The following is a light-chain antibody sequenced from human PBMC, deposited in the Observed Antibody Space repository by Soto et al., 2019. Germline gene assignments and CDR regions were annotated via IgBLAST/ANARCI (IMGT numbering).Light chain of an antibody. CDR2: GAS. Sequence: EIVLTQSPGTLSLSPGEXATLSCRASQSVSSSYLAWYQQKPGQAPRLLIYGASSRATGIPDRFSGSGSGTDFTLTISRLEPEDFAVYYCQKYGSSFTFGPGTKVDIK. CDR3: QKYGSSFT. CDR1: QSVSSSY. V-gene: IGKV3-20*01. J-gene: IGKJ3*01.